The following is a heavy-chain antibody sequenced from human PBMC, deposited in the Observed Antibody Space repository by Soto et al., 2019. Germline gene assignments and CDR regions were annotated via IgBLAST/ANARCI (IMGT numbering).Heavy chain of an antibody. J-gene: IGHJ4*02. V-gene: IGHV3-7*01. D-gene: IGHD3-10*01. CDR3: GIYGSGTTPPFDY. CDR2: IKQDGSDK. CDR1: GFTFSSYW. Sequence: GGSLRLSCAASGFTFSSYWMSWVRQAPGKGLEWVANIKQDGSDKYYGDSVKGRFTISRDNAKNSLYLQMNSLRAEDTALYYCGIYGSGTTPPFDYWGQGTLVTVSS.